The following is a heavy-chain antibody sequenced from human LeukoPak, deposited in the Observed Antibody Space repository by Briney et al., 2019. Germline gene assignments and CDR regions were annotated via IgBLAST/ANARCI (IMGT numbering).Heavy chain of an antibody. Sequence: GGSLRLSCAASGFTFSSYAMSWVRQAPGKGLEWVSGISWNSGSIGYADSVKGRFTISRDNAKKTLYLQMNSLRAEDTALYYCAKGELVRGVIITYSYFDYWGQGTLVTVSS. D-gene: IGHD3-10*01. V-gene: IGHV3-9*01. J-gene: IGHJ4*02. CDR3: AKGELVRGVIITYSYFDY. CDR1: GFTFSSYA. CDR2: ISWNSGSI.